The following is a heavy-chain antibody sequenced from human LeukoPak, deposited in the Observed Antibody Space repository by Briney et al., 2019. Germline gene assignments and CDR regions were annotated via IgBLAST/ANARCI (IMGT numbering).Heavy chain of an antibody. D-gene: IGHD1-26*01. V-gene: IGHV3-7*01. CDR2: IKEDGSED. J-gene: IGHJ4*02. CDR3: ARDRAYSRFDY. CDR1: GFTFSGSW. Sequence: GGSLRLSCVDSGFTFSGSWMTWVRQARGKGLEWVASIKEDGSEDYYVGSVEGRFTIFRDNSKNSLYLQMNNLRVEDTAVYYCARDRAYSRFDYWGQGTLVTVAS.